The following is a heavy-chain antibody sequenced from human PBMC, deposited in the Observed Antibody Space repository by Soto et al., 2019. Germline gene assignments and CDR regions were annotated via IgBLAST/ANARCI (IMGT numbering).Heavy chain of an antibody. V-gene: IGHV4-59*01. CDR3: ARGRKWLRWAFDY. Sequence: SETLSLTCTVSGGSISSYYWSWIRQPPGKGLEWIGDIYYSGSTNYNPSLKSRVTISVDTSKNQFSLKLSSVTAADTAVYYCARGRKWLRWAFDYWGQGTPVTVSS. D-gene: IGHD5-12*01. CDR1: GGSISSYY. J-gene: IGHJ4*02. CDR2: IYYSGST.